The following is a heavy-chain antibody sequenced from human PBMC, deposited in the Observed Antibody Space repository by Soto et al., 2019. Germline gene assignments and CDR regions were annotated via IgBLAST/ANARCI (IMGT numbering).Heavy chain of an antibody. D-gene: IGHD1-26*01. J-gene: IGHJ4*02. CDR3: ARGVSAGVDY. CDR1: GYSFTSLD. Sequence: ASVKVSCKASGYSFTSLDINWVRQTAGQGLEWMGWMQPSTGRTGYAQKFQGRVTMTRDTSINTAYMEPTTLTSDDTAFYYCARGVSAGVDYWGQGTLVTVS. CDR2: MQPSTGRT. V-gene: IGHV1-8*01.